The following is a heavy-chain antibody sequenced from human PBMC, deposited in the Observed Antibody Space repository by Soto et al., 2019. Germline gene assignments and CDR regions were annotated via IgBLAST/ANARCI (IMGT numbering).Heavy chain of an antibody. D-gene: IGHD5-12*01. CDR1: GGTFSSYS. CDR2: IIPIFGTA. CDR3: ASARATITGYYYYGMDV. J-gene: IGHJ6*02. V-gene: IGHV1-69*13. Sequence: SVKVSCKASGGTFSSYSISWVRQAPGQGLEWMGGIIPIFGTANYAQKFQGRVTITADESTSTAYMELSSLRSEDTAVYYCASARATITGYYYYGMDVWGQGTTVTVSS.